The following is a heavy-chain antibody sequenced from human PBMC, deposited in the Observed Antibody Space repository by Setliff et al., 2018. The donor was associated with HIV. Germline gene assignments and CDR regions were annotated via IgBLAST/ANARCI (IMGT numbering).Heavy chain of an antibody. Sequence: GASVKVSCKASGYTFTNYYIHWVRQAPGQGLEWMGWISAYNGNTNYAQKLQGRVTMTTDTSTSTAYMELRSLRSDDTAVYYCARDSGAVLRYFDWPFYYYYGMDVWGQGTTVTVSS. D-gene: IGHD3-9*01. CDR2: ISAYNGNT. CDR3: ARDSGAVLRYFDWPFYYYYGMDV. CDR1: GYTFTNYY. V-gene: IGHV1-18*04. J-gene: IGHJ6*02.